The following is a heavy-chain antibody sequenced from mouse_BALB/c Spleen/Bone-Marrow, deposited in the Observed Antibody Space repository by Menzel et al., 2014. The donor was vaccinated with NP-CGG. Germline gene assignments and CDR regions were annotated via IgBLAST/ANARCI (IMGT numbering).Heavy chain of an antibody. CDR3: ARDGYY. D-gene: IGHD2-3*01. CDR1: GYTFTSYW. Sequence: QVQLQQSGAELVKPGASVKLSCKASGYTFTSYWMHWVKQRPGQGLEWIGEINPSNGRTNYNEKFKSKATLTVDKSSSTAYMQLSSLTSEDPAVYYCARDGYYWGQGTLVTVSA. J-gene: IGHJ3*01. CDR2: INPSNGRT. V-gene: IGHV1S81*02.